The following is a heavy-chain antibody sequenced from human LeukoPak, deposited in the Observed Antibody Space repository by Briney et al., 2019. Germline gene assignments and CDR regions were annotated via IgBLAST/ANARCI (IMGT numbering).Heavy chain of an antibody. V-gene: IGHV4-34*09. CDR2: IYYSGTT. CDR3: ARSGPPGSDDYVSPYFDS. D-gene: IGHD4-17*01. J-gene: IGHJ4*02. Sequence: TLSLTCVVYGGSFSDSYWNWIRQPPGKGLEWIGYIYYSGTTTYNPSLESRITISLDTSKTRFSLNLTSVTAADTAVYFCARSGPPGSDDYVSPYFDSWGQGTLVTVSS. CDR1: GGSFSDSY.